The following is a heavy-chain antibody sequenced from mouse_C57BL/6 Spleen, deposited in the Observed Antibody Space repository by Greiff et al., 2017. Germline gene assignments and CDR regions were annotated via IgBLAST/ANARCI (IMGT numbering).Heavy chain of an antibody. D-gene: IGHD2-10*01. CDR2: IYPGDGET. Sequence: QVQLQQSGAELVKPGASVKISCKASGYAFSSYWMNWVKQRPGKGLEWIGQIYPGDGETNYNGKFKGKATLTADKSSSTAYMQLSSLTSEDSAVYFCAGLAYSLYAMDYWGQGTSVTVSS. CDR1: GYAFSSYW. V-gene: IGHV1-80*01. CDR3: AGLAYSLYAMDY. J-gene: IGHJ4*01.